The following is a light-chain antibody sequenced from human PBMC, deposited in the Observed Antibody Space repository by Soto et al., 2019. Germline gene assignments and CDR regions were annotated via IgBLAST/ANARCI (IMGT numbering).Light chain of an antibody. CDR3: QQDGNSPFT. Sequence: EIVLTQSPGTLSLSPGERATLSCRASQSVASTYLAWYQQKPGQAPRLLIYGASSRATGIPDRFSGSGSGTDFTLSISRLEPEDFALYYCQQDGNSPFTFGPGTKVDIK. CDR1: QSVASTY. CDR2: GAS. V-gene: IGKV3-20*01. J-gene: IGKJ3*01.